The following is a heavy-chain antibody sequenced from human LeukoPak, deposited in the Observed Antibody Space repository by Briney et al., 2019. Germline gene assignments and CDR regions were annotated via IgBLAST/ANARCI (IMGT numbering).Heavy chain of an antibody. D-gene: IGHD1-26*01. J-gene: IGHJ5*02. V-gene: IGHV4-61*02. Sequence: KPSETLSLTCTVSGGSISSGSYYWSWIRQPAGKGLEWIGRIYTSGSTNYNPSLKSRVTISVETSKNQFSLKLSSVTAADTAVYYCARGSEWVKDWFDPWGQGTLVTVSS. CDR1: GGSISSGSYY. CDR3: ARGSEWVKDWFDP. CDR2: IYTSGST.